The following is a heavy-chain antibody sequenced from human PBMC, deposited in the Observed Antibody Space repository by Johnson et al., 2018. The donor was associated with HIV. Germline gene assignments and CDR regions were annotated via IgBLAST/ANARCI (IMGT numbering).Heavy chain of an antibody. CDR2: IKQDGSEK. CDR3: GRDPNGDYIGAFDL. J-gene: IGHJ3*01. CDR1: GFTFSSYW. V-gene: IGHV3-7*03. Sequence: VQLVESGGGLVQPGGSLRLSCAASGFTFSSYWMSWVRQAPGKGLEWVANIKQDGSEKYYVDSVKGRFTISRDNAKNSLYLQMNSLRAEDTAVYYCGRDPNGDYIGAFDLWGRGTMVAVSS. D-gene: IGHD4-17*01.